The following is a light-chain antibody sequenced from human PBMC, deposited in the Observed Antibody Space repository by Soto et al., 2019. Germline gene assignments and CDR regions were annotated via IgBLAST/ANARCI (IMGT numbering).Light chain of an antibody. Sequence: QSALTQPASVSGSPGQSITISCTGTTSDVDCYNFVSWYQQHPGKAPKLMIYEVSYRPSGVSNRLSGSKSGNTASLTISGHQDEEEADYCCSSTTSSSTLIFGGGTKLTVL. V-gene: IGLV2-14*01. CDR3: SSTTSSSTLI. CDR1: TSDVDCYNF. J-gene: IGLJ2*01. CDR2: EVS.